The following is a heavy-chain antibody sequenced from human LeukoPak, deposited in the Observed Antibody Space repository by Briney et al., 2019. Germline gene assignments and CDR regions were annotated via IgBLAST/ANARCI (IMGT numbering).Heavy chain of an antibody. D-gene: IGHD3-22*01. CDR3: ARDIEGPRGYYYDSSGLPPGY. Sequence: ASVKVSCKASGYTFTSYGTSWVQQAHGQGLEWMGWISAYNGNTNYAQKLQGRVTMTTDTSTSTAYMELRSLRSDDTAVYYCARDIEGPRGYYYDSSGLPPGYWGQGTLVTVSS. CDR2: ISAYNGNT. CDR1: GYTFTSYG. V-gene: IGHV1-18*01. J-gene: IGHJ4*02.